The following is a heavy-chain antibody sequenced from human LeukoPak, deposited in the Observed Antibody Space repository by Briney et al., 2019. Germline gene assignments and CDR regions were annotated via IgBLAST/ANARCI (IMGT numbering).Heavy chain of an antibody. J-gene: IGHJ5*02. Sequence: PGRSLRLSCAASGFTFSSYAMHWVRQAPGKGLEWVAVISYDGSNKYYADSVKGRSTISRDNSKNTLYLQMNSLRAEDTAVYYCARDRNYGSGSYAAWGQGTLVTVSS. V-gene: IGHV3-30-3*01. D-gene: IGHD3-10*01. CDR1: GFTFSSYA. CDR3: ARDRNYGSGSYAA. CDR2: ISYDGSNK.